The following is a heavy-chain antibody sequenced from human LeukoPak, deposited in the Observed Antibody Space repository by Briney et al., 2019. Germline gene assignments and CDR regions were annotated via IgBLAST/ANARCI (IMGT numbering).Heavy chain of an antibody. Sequence: SETLSLTCSVSGGSLKSYYWSWIRQPPGKGLEWIGYIYYSGSTNYNPSLKSRVTISVDTSKNQFSLKLSSVTAADTAVYYCARGYSSVLDYWGQGTLVTVSS. CDR1: GGSLKSYY. J-gene: IGHJ4*02. CDR3: ARGYSSVLDY. CDR2: IYYSGST. V-gene: IGHV4-59*08. D-gene: IGHD6-19*01.